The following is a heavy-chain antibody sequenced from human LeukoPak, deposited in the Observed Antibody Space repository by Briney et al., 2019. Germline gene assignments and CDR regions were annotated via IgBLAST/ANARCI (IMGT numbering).Heavy chain of an antibody. J-gene: IGHJ6*03. D-gene: IGHD3-3*01. Sequence: ASVKVSCKASGYTFTGYYMHWVRQATGQGLEWMGWMNPNSGNTGYAQKFQGRVTMTRNTSISTAYMELSSLRSEDTAVYYCARPNSVLRFLEWPKGGYYYYYMDVWGKGTTVTVSS. CDR1: GYTFTGYY. V-gene: IGHV1-8*02. CDR3: ARPNSVLRFLEWPKGGYYYYYMDV. CDR2: MNPNSGNT.